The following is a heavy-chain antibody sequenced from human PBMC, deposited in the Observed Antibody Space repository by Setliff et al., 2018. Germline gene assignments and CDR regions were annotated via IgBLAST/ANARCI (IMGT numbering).Heavy chain of an antibody. CDR3: ARINFYVSSGYYYAPDF. CDR2: INNYSFKA. J-gene: IGHJ4*02. Sequence: ASVKVSCKASGYTFNNYGITWVRQAPGQGLEWMGWINNYSFKATYPQKFLDRVTVTTDTSATAAYMELKNLRSDDTAVYYCARINFYVSSGYYYAPDFWGQGTLVTVSS. V-gene: IGHV1-18*01. CDR1: GYTFNNYG. D-gene: IGHD3-22*01.